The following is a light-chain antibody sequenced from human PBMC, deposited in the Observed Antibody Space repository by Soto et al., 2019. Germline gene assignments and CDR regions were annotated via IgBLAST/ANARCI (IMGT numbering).Light chain of an antibody. CDR2: EVS. CDR3: SSYTSSIYG. V-gene: IGLV2-14*01. Sequence: QSALTQPASVSGSPGQSITISCTGTSSDVGGYNYVSWYQQHPGKAPKLMIYEVSNRPSGVSNRFSGSKSGNTASLTISGLQAEDEADYYCSSYTSSIYGFGTGTKLTVL. CDR1: SSDVGGYNY. J-gene: IGLJ1*01.